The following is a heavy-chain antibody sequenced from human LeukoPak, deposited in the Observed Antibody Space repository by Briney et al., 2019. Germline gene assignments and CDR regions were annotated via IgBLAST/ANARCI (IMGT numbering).Heavy chain of an antibody. D-gene: IGHD6-13*01. CDR3: ARDPSSWYYYYMDV. Sequence: GGSLRLSCAASGFTFSSYDMHWVRQGTGKGLEWVSAIGTAGDTYYAGSMKGRFTISRENAKNSLYLQMNSLRAEDTAVYYCARDPSSWYYYYMDVWGKGTTVTVSS. J-gene: IGHJ6*03. CDR2: IGTAGDT. V-gene: IGHV3-13*01. CDR1: GFTFSSYD.